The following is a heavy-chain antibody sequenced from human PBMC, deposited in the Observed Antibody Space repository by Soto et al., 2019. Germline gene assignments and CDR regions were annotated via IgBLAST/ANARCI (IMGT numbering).Heavy chain of an antibody. CDR2: ISSNGGST. CDR3: ARGAMITFGGVIV. V-gene: IGHV3-64*01. D-gene: IGHD3-16*01. J-gene: IGHJ4*02. Sequence: HPGGSLRLSCAASGFTFSSYAMHWVRQAPGKGLEYVSAISSNGGSTYYANSVKGRFTISRDDSKNTLYLQMGSLRAEDMAVYYCARGAMITFGGVIVWGQGTLVTVSS. CDR1: GFTFSSYA.